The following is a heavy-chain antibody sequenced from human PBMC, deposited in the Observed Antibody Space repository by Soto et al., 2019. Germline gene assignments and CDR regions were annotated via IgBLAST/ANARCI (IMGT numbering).Heavy chain of an antibody. CDR2: INAGNGNT. CDR1: GYTFSTYA. V-gene: IGHV1-3*01. Sequence: QVQLVQSGAEVKKPGASVKVSCKASGYTFSTYAMHWVRQAPGQRLESMGWINAGNGNTKYSQNFQGRVTTTRDTSASTAYMELSSLRSEDTAMYYCARGSIAVPKIYYYYYMDFWGKGTTVTVSS. D-gene: IGHD6-6*01. CDR3: ARGSIAVPKIYYYYYMDF. J-gene: IGHJ6*03.